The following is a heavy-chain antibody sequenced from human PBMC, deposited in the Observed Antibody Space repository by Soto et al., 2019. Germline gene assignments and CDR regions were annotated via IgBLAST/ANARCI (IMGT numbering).Heavy chain of an antibody. D-gene: IGHD2-2*01. Sequence: PGGSLRLSCAASGFTFSSYSINWVRQAPGKGLEWVSHIGVNGTPEYYADSVKGRFTISRDNAKNSLYLQMDSLRAEYTAVYYCARVPSIPDARVPDYWGQGTLVTVSS. CDR3: ARVPSIPDARVPDY. V-gene: IGHV3-48*04. J-gene: IGHJ4*02. CDR2: IGVNGTPE. CDR1: GFTFSSYS.